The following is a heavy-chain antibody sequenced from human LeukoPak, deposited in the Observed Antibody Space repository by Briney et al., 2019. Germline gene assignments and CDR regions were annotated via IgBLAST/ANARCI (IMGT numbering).Heavy chain of an antibody. CDR2: IKQDGSEK. D-gene: IGHD6-19*01. J-gene: IGHJ4*02. Sequence: GGSLRLSCAASGFTFSSYWMSRVRQAPGKGLEWVANIKQDGSEKYYVDSVKGRFTISRDNAKNSLYLQMNSLRAEDTAVYYCARDGVAGTIDYWGQGTLVTVSS. CDR1: GFTFSSYW. V-gene: IGHV3-7*01. CDR3: ARDGVAGTIDY.